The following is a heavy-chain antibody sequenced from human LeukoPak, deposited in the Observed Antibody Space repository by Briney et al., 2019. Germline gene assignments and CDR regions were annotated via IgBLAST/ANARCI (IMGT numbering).Heavy chain of an antibody. CDR1: GFTFSSYA. Sequence: GGSLRLSSAASGFTFSSYAMHWVRQAPGKGLEWVAVISYDGSNKYYADSVKGRFTISRDNSKNTLYLQMNSLRAEDTAVYYCAREQVRMGWSFDYWGQGTLVTVSS. CDR3: AREQVRMGWSFDY. J-gene: IGHJ4*02. V-gene: IGHV3-30*04. CDR2: ISYDGSNK. D-gene: IGHD2-8*01.